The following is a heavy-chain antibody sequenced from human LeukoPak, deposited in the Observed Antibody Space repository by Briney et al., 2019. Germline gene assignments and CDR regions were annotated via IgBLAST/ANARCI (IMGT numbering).Heavy chain of an antibody. Sequence: SETLSLTCSVSGGSINTRDYYWAWIRQPPGRGLEWIGNIFYSGSTFYNPSLKSRLTMSVDTSKNQFSLSLNSVTAADTAIYYCARHGRDSGTFFVSGDYLRAAQSGIGRPPNYFDPWGQGTLVTVSS. D-gene: IGHD3-10*01. CDR1: GGSINTRDYY. V-gene: IGHV4-39*01. CDR3: ARHGRDSGTFFVSGDYLRAAQSGIGRPPNYFDP. CDR2: IFYSGST. J-gene: IGHJ5*02.